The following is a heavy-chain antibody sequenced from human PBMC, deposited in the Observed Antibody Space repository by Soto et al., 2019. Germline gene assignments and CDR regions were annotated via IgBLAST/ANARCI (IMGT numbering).Heavy chain of an antibody. CDR1: GYTFSRYC. V-gene: IGHV1-18*01. CDR2: ISSYNGNT. Sequence: ASVKVSCKASGYTFSRYCISWVRQAPGQGLEWMGWISSYNGNTNYAQNLQGRVTMTTDTSTSTAYMELRSLRSDDTAVYYCARVPKYYYDSSGYSTFDYWGQGTLVTVSS. CDR3: ARVPKYYYDSSGYSTFDY. J-gene: IGHJ4*02. D-gene: IGHD3-22*01.